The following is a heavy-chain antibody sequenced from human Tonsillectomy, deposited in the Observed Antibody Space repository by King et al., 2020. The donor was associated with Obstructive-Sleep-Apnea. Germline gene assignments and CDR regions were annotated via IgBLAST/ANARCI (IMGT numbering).Heavy chain of an antibody. J-gene: IGHJ3*02. CDR2: ISYDGSNK. CDR1: GFTFSGYG. V-gene: IGHV3-30*02. D-gene: IGHD1-26*01. Sequence: VQLVESGGGVVQPGGSLRLSCVASGFTFSGYGMHWVRQAPGMGLGWVSFISYDGSNKDYAASVKGRFTISRDSSKNTLYLQMNSLRAEDTAVYYCAKDRLGSYYPDAFDIWGQGTMVTVSS. CDR3: AKDRLGSYYPDAFDI.